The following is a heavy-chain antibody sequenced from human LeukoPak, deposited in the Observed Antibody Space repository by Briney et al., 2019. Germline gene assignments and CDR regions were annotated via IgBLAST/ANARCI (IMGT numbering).Heavy chain of an antibody. CDR1: GFTVSSNY. J-gene: IGHJ6*03. Sequence: GGSLRLSCAASGFTVSSNYMSWVRQAPGKGLEWVSVIYSGGSTYYADSVKGRFTISRDNSKNTLYLQMNSLRAEDTAVYYCAKGFAGYSYGPFSSHYYYYMDVWGKGTTVTVSS. CDR2: IYSGGST. D-gene: IGHD5-18*01. CDR3: AKGFAGYSYGPFSSHYYYYMDV. V-gene: IGHV3-53*01.